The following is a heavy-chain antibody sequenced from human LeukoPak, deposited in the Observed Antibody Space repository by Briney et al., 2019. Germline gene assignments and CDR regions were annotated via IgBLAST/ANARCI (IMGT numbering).Heavy chain of an antibody. D-gene: IGHD3-9*01. J-gene: IGHJ6*02. CDR2: INPNSGGT. CDR3: ARGYFDWYRYYYGMDV. CDR1: GYTFTGYY. Sequence: ASVKVSCKASGYTFTGYYMHWVRQAPGQGLEWMGWINPNSGGTNYAQKFQGRVTKTRDTSISTAYMELSRLRSDDTAVYYCARGYFDWYRYYYGMDVWGQGTTVTVSS. V-gene: IGHV1-2*02.